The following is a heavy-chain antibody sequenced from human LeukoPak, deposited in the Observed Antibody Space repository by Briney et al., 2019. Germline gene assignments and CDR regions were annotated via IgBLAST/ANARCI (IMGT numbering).Heavy chain of an antibody. CDR1: GGSISSGDYY. J-gene: IGHJ5*02. CDR2: ICYSGST. V-gene: IGHV4-30-4*08. CDR3: ARDKAAAGNNWFGP. Sequence: SETLSLTCTVSGGSISSGDYYWSWIRQPPGKGLEWIGYICYSGSTYYNPSLQSRVTISVDTSKNQFSLKLSSVTAADTAVYYCARDKAAAGNNWFGPWGQGTLVTVSS. D-gene: IGHD6-13*01.